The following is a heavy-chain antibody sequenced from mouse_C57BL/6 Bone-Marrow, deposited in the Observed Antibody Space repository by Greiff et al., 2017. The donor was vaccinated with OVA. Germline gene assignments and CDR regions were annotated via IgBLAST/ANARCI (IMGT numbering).Heavy chain of an antibody. CDR2: ISGGGGNT. V-gene: IGHV5-9*01. CDR3: ARPRPLLAWFAY. CDR1: GFTFSSYT. Sequence: EVMLVESGGGLVKPGGSLKLSCAASGFTFSSYTMSWVRQTPEKRLEWVATISGGGGNTYYPDSVKGRFTISRDNAKNTLYLQMSSLRSEDTALYYCARPRPLLAWFAYWGQGTLVTVSA. D-gene: IGHD2-10*01. J-gene: IGHJ3*01.